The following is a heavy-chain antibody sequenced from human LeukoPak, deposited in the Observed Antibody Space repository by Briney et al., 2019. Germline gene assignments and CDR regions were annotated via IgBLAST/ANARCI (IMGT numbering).Heavy chain of an antibody. D-gene: IGHD6-13*01. Sequence: PGGSLRLSCAASGFTFSNAWMSWVRQAPGKGLEWVGRIKSKTDGGTTDYAAPVKGRFTISRDDSKNTLYLQMNSLKPEDTAVYYCTTDLGSSWNYDAFDIWGQGTMVTVSS. J-gene: IGHJ3*02. V-gene: IGHV3-15*01. CDR3: TTDLGSSWNYDAFDI. CDR2: IKSKTDGGTT. CDR1: GFTFSNAW.